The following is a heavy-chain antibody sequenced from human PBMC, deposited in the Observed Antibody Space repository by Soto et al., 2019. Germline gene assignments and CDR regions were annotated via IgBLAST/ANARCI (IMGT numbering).Heavy chain of an antibody. CDR1: GFTFSNYA. Sequence: CAASGFTFSNYAMTWVRQGPGKGLEWVSAISGSGGSAYYADSVKGRFTIPRDNSKNTLYLQMNSLRADDSGVYYCAKDPYSGVLVPVAIGFDPWGPGTLVTVSS. CDR2: ISGSGGSA. V-gene: IGHV3-23*01. CDR3: AKDPYSGVLVPVAIGFDP. D-gene: IGHD2-2*01. J-gene: IGHJ5*02.